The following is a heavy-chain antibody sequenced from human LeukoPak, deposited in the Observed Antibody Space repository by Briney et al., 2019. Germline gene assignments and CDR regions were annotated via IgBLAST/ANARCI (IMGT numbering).Heavy chain of an antibody. Sequence: HSGGSLRLSCAASGFTFRNYWMHWVRQAPGKGLVWVSRIIGDGSSTSYTDSVKGRFSISRDNAKNSLYLQMNSLRVEDTAVYYCATDRGYAMDVWGRGTTVIVSS. V-gene: IGHV3-74*01. J-gene: IGHJ6*02. D-gene: IGHD2-2*01. CDR3: ATDRGYAMDV. CDR1: GFTFRNYW. CDR2: IIGDGSST.